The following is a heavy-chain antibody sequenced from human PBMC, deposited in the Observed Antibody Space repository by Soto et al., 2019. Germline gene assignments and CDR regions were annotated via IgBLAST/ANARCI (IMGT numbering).Heavy chain of an antibody. CDR1: GFTFSSYA. V-gene: IGHV3-23*01. J-gene: IGHJ4*02. Sequence: EVQLLESGGGLVPPGGSLRLSCAASGFTFSSYAMSWVRQAPGKGLEWVSAIGGSGGSTYYADSVKGRFTIARDNTKNALYLQMNSLRAEDTAVYYCAKDLRGAQNFDYWGQGTLVTVSS. D-gene: IGHD1-26*01. CDR3: AKDLRGAQNFDY. CDR2: IGGSGGST.